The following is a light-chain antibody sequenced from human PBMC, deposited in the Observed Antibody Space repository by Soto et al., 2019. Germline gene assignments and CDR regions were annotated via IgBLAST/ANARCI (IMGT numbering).Light chain of an antibody. V-gene: IGKV3-20*01. CDR1: QSVSSSY. CDR3: QQYVTSPLT. J-gene: IGKJ4*01. CDR2: GAS. Sequence: ESVLTQSPAALSLSRGERATLCCRASQSVSSSYLAWYQQKPGQAPRLLIYGASSRATGIPDRFSGNVSGTDFTLTISRLEPEDFAVYYCQQYVTSPLTFGGGTKVDIK.